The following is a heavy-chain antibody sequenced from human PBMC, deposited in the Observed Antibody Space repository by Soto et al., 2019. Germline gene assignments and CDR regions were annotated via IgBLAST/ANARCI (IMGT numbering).Heavy chain of an antibody. J-gene: IGHJ4*02. D-gene: IGHD1-26*01. CDR3: ARDQTSGSHY. CDR1: GFTFSTYT. CDR2: ISSDGDST. V-gene: IGHV3-64*01. Sequence: EVQLVESGGGLVQPGGSLRLSCAASGFTFSTYTMHWVRQAPGKGLEYVSAISSDGDSTYYANSVKGRFTISRDNSKKTLYLQMGSLRAEDMAVYYCARDQTSGSHYWGQGTLVTVSS.